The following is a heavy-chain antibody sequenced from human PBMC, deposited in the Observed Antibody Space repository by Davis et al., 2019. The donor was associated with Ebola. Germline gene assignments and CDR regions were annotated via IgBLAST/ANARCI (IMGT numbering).Heavy chain of an antibody. D-gene: IGHD3-16*01. J-gene: IGHJ5*02. V-gene: IGHV3-23*01. CDR1: GFTFSSYA. CDR3: ASSGGLLGES. CDR2: ISGSGSST. Sequence: GESLKISCAASGFTFSSYAMSWVRQAPGKGLEWVSLISGSGSSTYYPDSVKGRFTISRDNSKNMLYLQMNSLRAEDTAVYYCASSGGLLGESWGQGTLVTVSS.